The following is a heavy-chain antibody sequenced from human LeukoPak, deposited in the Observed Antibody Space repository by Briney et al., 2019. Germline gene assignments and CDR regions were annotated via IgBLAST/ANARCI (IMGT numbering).Heavy chain of an antibody. CDR3: ARGGVPYGSGSYYPLGAFDI. V-gene: IGHV3-23*01. CDR2: ISGSGGST. CDR1: GFTFSSYV. J-gene: IGHJ3*02. D-gene: IGHD3-10*01. Sequence: GGSLRLSCAASGFTFSSYVMGWVRQAPGKGLEWVSAISGSGGSTYYADSAKGRFTISRDNAKNSLYLQMNSLRAEDTAVYYCARGGVPYGSGSYYPLGAFDIWGQGTMVTVSS.